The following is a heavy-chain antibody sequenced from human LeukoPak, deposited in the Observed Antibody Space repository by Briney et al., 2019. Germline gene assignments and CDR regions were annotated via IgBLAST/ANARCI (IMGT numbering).Heavy chain of an antibody. J-gene: IGHJ6*03. D-gene: IGHD4-23*01. CDR2: ISAYNGNT. V-gene: IGHV1-18*04. Sequence: ASVKVSCKASGYTFTSYYMHWVRQAPGQGLEWMGWISAYNGNTNYAQKLQGRVTMTTDTSTSTAYMELRSLRSDDTAVYYCARNSPRGDYYYYYMDVWGKGTTVTVSS. CDR1: GYTFTSYY. CDR3: ARNSPRGDYYYYYMDV.